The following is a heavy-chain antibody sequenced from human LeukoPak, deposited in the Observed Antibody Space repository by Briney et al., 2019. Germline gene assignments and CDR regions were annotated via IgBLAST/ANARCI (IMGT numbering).Heavy chain of an antibody. CDR2: IDSGGST. J-gene: IGHJ3*02. Sequence: GRSLGLSCAASGFTYSSYAMHWVRQAPGKGLEWVSVIDSGGSTYYADSVKGRFTISRDNSKNTLYLQMNSLRAEDTAVYYCASTAYYYGPGRAFDIWGQGTMVTVSS. CDR3: ASTAYYYGPGRAFDI. V-gene: IGHV3-53*01. CDR1: GFTYSSYA. D-gene: IGHD3-10*01.